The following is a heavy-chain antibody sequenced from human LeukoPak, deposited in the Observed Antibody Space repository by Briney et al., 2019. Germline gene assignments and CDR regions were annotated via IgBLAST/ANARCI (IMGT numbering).Heavy chain of an antibody. CDR3: ASRGYYDSSGYRRPDAFDI. CDR1: GGSISSSSYY. V-gene: IGHV4-39*07. CDR2: IYYSGST. Sequence: PSETLSLTCTVSGGSISSSSYYWGWIRQPPGKGLEWIGSIYYSGSTYYNPSLKSRVTISVDTSKNQFSLKLSSVTAADTAVYYCASRGYYDSSGYRRPDAFDIWGQGTMVTVSS. J-gene: IGHJ3*02. D-gene: IGHD3-22*01.